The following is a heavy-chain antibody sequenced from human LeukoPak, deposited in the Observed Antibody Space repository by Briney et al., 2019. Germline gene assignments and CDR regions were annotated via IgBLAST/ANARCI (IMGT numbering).Heavy chain of an antibody. V-gene: IGHV3-74*01. Sequence: GSLRLSCAASGFTFSSYAMSWVRQAPGKGLVWVSSINSDGSSTSYADSVKGRFTISRDNAKNTLYLQMNSLRVEDTAVYYCARVYYYDSSGPPGGYWGQGTLVTVSS. CDR2: INSDGSST. J-gene: IGHJ4*02. CDR3: ARVYYYDSSGPPGGY. D-gene: IGHD3-22*01. CDR1: GFTFSSYA.